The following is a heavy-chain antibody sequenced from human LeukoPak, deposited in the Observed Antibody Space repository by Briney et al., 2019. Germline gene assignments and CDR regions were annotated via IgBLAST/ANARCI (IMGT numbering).Heavy chain of an antibody. J-gene: IGHJ3*02. CDR2: FDPEDGET. Sequence: ASVKVSCKVCGYTLTELSMHLVRQAPGKGLEWMGGFDPEDGETIYAQKFQGRVTMTEDTSTDTAYMELSSLRSEDAAVYYCATGLAVAPMDAFDIWGQGTMVTVSS. CDR3: ATGLAVAPMDAFDI. D-gene: IGHD6-19*01. V-gene: IGHV1-24*01. CDR1: GYTLTELS.